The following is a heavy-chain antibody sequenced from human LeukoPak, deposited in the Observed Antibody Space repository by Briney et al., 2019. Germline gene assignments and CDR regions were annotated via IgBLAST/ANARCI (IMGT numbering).Heavy chain of an antibody. CDR1: GYSFTSYW. J-gene: IGHJ6*02. D-gene: IGHD6-19*01. CDR2: IDPSDSYT. Sequence: GESLQISCQGSGYSFTSYWIGWVRQMPGKGLEWIGRIDPSDSYTNYSPSFQGHVTISADKSISTAYLQWSSLKASDTAMYYCASSSGWSESYYYYYGMDVWGQGTTVTVSS. V-gene: IGHV5-10-1*01. CDR3: ASSSGWSESYYYYYGMDV.